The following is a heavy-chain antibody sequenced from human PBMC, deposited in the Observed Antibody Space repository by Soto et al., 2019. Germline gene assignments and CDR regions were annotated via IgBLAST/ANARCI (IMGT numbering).Heavy chain of an antibody. V-gene: IGHV1-2*02. Sequence: ASVKVSCKASGYTFTGYYMHCVRQAPGQGLEWMGWINPNSGGTNYAQKFQGRVTMTRDTSISTAYMELSRLRSDDTAVYYCATLDAGYCSSTSCMGAFDYWGQGTLVTVSS. CDR1: GYTFTGYY. D-gene: IGHD2-2*03. J-gene: IGHJ4*02. CDR2: INPNSGGT. CDR3: ATLDAGYCSSTSCMGAFDY.